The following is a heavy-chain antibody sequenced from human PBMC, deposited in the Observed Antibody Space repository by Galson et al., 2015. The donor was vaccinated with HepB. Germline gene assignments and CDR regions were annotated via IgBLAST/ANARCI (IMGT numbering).Heavy chain of an antibody. J-gene: IGHJ6*02. CDR3: ARAPSSGWYYYYYYYGMDV. Sequence: SVKVSCKASGYTFTSYYMHWVRQAPGQGLEWMGIINPSGGSTSYAQKFQGRVTMTRDTSTSTVYMELSSLRSEDTAVYYCARAPSSGWYYYYYYYGMDVWGQGTTVTVSS. CDR2: INPSGGST. CDR1: GYTFTSYY. V-gene: IGHV1-46*01. D-gene: IGHD6-19*01.